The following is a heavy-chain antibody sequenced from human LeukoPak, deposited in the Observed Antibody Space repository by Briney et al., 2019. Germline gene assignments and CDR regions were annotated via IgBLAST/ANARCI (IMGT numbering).Heavy chain of an antibody. CDR1: GYPISSGYY. Sequence: SETLSLTCAVSGYPISSGYYWGWIRPPPGKGLEWIGSIYHSGSTYYNPSLRSRVTISVDTSKNQLSLKLSPVTAADTAVYYCARRWGYCSSTSCYAFDYWGQGTLVTVSS. J-gene: IGHJ4*02. D-gene: IGHD2-2*01. CDR3: ARRWGYCSSTSCYAFDY. V-gene: IGHV4-38-2*01. CDR2: IYHSGST.